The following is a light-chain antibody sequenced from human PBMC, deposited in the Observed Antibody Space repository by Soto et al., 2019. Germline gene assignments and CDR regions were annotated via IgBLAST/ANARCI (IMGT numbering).Light chain of an antibody. CDR1: QTITTY. J-gene: IGKJ4*01. Sequence: DIQITHSPSSLSASLGDRGTITFRASQTITTYLNWYQQRPGKAPKLLIFGATALQGGVPSRFSGSGSGTDFTLTISSLQPEDFAAYHCQQTYNTPLTFGGGTKVDIK. V-gene: IGKV1-39*01. CDR3: QQTYNTPLT. CDR2: GAT.